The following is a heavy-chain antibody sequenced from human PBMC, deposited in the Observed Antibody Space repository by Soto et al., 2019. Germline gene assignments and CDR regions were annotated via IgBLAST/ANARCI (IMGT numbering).Heavy chain of an antibody. CDR3: AREAGDYGHPYFDY. CDR1: GDTFSSYA. CDR2: IIPTFGTV. V-gene: IGHV1-69*01. D-gene: IGHD3-10*01. Sequence: QLVQSGPEVKKPGSSVKVSCKSVGDTFSSYAVSWVRQAPGQGLEWMGGIIPTFGTVNYAQKFQGRATITEDESTRRSYMELSSLKSEDTAVYYCAREAGDYGHPYFDYWGQGTLISVSS. J-gene: IGHJ4*02.